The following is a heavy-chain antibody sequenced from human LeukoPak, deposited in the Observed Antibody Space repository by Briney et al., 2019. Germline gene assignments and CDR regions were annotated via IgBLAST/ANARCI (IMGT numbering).Heavy chain of an antibody. V-gene: IGHV5-51*01. CDR3: ARQRSTAYYDSSGLPYDAFDI. J-gene: IGHJ3*02. CDR2: IYPGDSDT. D-gene: IGHD3-22*01. CDR1: GYSFTTYW. Sequence: GESLKISCKVSGYSFTTYWIGWVRQMPGKGLEWMGIIYPGDSDTRYSPSFQGQVTISADKSINTAYLQWSSLKASDTAMYYCARQRSTAYYDSSGLPYDAFDIWGQGTMVTVSS.